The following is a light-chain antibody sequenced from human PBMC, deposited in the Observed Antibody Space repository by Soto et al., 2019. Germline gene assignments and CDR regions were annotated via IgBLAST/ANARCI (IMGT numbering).Light chain of an antibody. Sequence: QSVLPQPPSVSGAPGQRVTISCTGSSSNIGAGYDVHWYQQLPGRDPKLLIYGNTNRPSGVPDRFSGYKSGTSASLAITGLQAEDEADYYCLSFDSSLSVVFGGGTKVTVL. V-gene: IGLV1-40*01. J-gene: IGLJ2*01. CDR3: LSFDSSLSVV. CDR1: SSNIGAGYD. CDR2: GNT.